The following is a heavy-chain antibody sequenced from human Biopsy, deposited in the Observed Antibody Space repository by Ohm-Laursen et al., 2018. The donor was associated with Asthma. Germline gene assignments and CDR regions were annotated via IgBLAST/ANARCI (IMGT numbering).Heavy chain of an antibody. Sequence: SETLSLTCTVSGGSIGTSTYYWGWIRQPPGKGLEWIGEINYRGDTNYNPSLESRVSISVDTSNYHFSLRLNSVTAADTAVYYCVRGEEVAGTYFKDWDQGTLVTVSS. CDR2: INYRGDT. J-gene: IGHJ1*01. CDR3: VRGEEVAGTYFKD. CDR1: GGSIGTSTYY. D-gene: IGHD6-19*01. V-gene: IGHV4-39*02.